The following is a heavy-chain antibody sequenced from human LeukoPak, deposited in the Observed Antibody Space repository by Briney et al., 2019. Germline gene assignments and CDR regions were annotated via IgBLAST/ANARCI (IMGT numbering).Heavy chain of an antibody. D-gene: IGHD3-16*01. CDR1: GFTFSDYY. J-gene: IGHJ5*02. Sequence: KAGGSLRLSCAASGFTFSDYYMSWIRQAPGKGLEWGSYNSSSGSTIYYADSVKGRFTISRDNAKNSLYLQMNSLRAEDTAVYYCARDGAPLGPHENNWFDPWGQGTLVTVSS. CDR2: NSSSGSTI. CDR3: ARDGAPLGPHENNWFDP. V-gene: IGHV3-11*01.